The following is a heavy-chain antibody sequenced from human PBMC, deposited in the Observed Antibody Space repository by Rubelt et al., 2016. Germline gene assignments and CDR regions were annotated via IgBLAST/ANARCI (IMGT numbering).Heavy chain of an antibody. D-gene: IGHD4-23*01. CDR1: GGSISSSSYY. Sequence: QVQLQESGPGLVKPSGTLSLSCTVSGGSISSSSYYWGWIRQPPGTGLEGIGRIYYTGSTYYNPYFKSSTTISVETSTTKFSRYRSLMTAADAAVGYVASTTVDYDDHGMDVWGRETTVTVSS. V-gene: IGHV4-39*07. CDR2: IYYTGST. J-gene: IGHJ6*02. CDR3: ASTTVDYDDHGMDV.